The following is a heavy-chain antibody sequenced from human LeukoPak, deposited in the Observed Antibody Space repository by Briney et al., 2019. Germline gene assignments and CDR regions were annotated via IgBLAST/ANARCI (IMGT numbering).Heavy chain of an antibody. CDR3: ASARWDS. Sequence: PSGTLSLTCAVSGDSISTNHWWSWVRQPPGMGLEWIGEVYHSGSTNYNPSLKSRVTISVDKSKNLFSLKLTSVTAADTAMYYCASARWDSWGQGTLVTVSS. CDR1: GDSISTNHW. CDR2: VYHSGST. D-gene: IGHD5-24*01. V-gene: IGHV4-4*02. J-gene: IGHJ4*02.